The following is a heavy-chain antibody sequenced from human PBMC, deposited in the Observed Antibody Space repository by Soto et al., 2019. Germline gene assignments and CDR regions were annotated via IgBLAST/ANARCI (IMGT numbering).Heavy chain of an antibody. CDR2: IDSGGSST. D-gene: IGHD3-10*01. CDR1: GFTFSSYW. CDR3: ARWFTYGNFDYFDY. Sequence: PGGSLRLSCAASGFTFSSYWMYWFRQASGKGLVWVSRIDSGGSSTTYADSVKGRFTISRDNAKNTLYLQMNGLRAEDTVVYYCARWFTYGNFDYFDYWGQGTQVTVSS. V-gene: IGHV3-74*01. J-gene: IGHJ4*02.